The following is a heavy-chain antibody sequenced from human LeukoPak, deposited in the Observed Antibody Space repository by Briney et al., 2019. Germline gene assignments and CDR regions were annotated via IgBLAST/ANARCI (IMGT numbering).Heavy chain of an antibody. CDR3: ARARDIVVVPAATRRDNWFDP. J-gene: IGHJ5*02. Sequence: PSETLSLTCAVYGGSFSGYYWSWIRQPPGKGLEWIGEINLSGSTNYNPSLKSRVTISVDTSKNQFSLKLSSVTAADTAVYYCARARDIVVVPAATRRDNWFDPWGQGTLVTVSS. D-gene: IGHD2-2*01. CDR1: GGSFSGYY. CDR2: INLSGST. V-gene: IGHV4-34*01.